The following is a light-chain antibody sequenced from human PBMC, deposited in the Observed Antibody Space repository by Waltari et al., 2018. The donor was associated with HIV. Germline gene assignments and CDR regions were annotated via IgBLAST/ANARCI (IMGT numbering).Light chain of an antibody. Sequence: DVVMTQSPLSQPVTLGQPASLSCSSSQSLVYSAGNTYLSWFHQRPGQSPRRLISKVSNRDSGVPDRFSGSGSGTDFTLKISRVEAEEIGVYYCMQGTHWPSYTFGQGTKLEIK. J-gene: IGKJ2*01. CDR3: MQGTHWPSYT. CDR1: QSLVYSAGNTY. CDR2: KVS. V-gene: IGKV2-30*01.